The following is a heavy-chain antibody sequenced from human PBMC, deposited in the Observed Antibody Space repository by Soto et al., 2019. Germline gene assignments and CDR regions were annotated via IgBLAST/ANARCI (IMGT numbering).Heavy chain of an antibody. CDR2: ILYDGSDK. J-gene: IGHJ6*02. Sequence: QVQLVESGGGVVQPGTSLRLSCAASGFTFGNYGMHWVRQPPGKGLGWISSILYDGSDKYYADSVKGRFTISRDGSKNTLYLQMDSLRPEDTAVYYCAKWGEVSHNAGGNYYYGMDVWGHGTTVTVSS. CDR1: GFTFGNYG. V-gene: IGHV3-30*18. D-gene: IGHD3-16*01. CDR3: AKWGEVSHNAGGNYYYGMDV.